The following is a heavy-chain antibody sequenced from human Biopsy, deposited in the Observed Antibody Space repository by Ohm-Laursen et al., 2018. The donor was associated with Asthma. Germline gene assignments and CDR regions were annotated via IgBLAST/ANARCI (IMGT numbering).Heavy chain of an antibody. J-gene: IGHJ4*02. CDR1: GGTFNTYV. Sequence: SVKVSCKSLGGTFNTYVIGWVRQAPGQGLEWMGGINSVFGTTTYPQKFQDRVTITADDSTSTVYMELSSLRSEDTAVCYCARKAGSCISRTCYSLDFWSQGTLVTVSS. CDR3: ARKAGSCISRTCYSLDF. D-gene: IGHD2-2*01. V-gene: IGHV1-69*13. CDR2: INSVFGTT.